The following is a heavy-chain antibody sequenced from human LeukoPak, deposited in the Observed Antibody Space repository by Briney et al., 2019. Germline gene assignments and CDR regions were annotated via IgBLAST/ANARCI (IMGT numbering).Heavy chain of an antibody. Sequence: KPGGSLRLSCAASGFTFSSYSMNWVRQAPGKGLEWVSYISSSSSTIYYADSVKGRFTISGDNAKNSLYLQMNSLRAEDTAVYYCARDQDTAMVLDAFDIWGQGTMVTVSS. D-gene: IGHD5-18*01. J-gene: IGHJ3*02. CDR1: GFTFSSYS. CDR2: ISSSSSTI. V-gene: IGHV3-48*01. CDR3: ARDQDTAMVLDAFDI.